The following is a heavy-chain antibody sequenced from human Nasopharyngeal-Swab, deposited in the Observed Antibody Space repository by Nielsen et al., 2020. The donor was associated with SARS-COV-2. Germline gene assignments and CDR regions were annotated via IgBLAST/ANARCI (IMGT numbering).Heavy chain of an antibody. J-gene: IGHJ3*02. Sequence: WIRPPPGKGLEWIGYIYYSGSTNYNPSLKSRVTISVDTSKNQFSLKVRSVTAADTAVYYCARGSDYRAFDIWGQGTMVTVSS. D-gene: IGHD1-26*01. CDR3: ARGSDYRAFDI. V-gene: IGHV4-59*01. CDR2: IYYSGST.